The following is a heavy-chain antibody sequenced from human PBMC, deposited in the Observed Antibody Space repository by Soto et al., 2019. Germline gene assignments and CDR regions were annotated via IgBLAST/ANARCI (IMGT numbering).Heavy chain of an antibody. J-gene: IGHJ4*02. CDR1: GFTFSSYA. V-gene: IGHV3-23*01. Sequence: GSLRLSCAASGFTFSSYAMGWVRQGPGKGLEWVAVVSIGGRTHYADSVRGRFTISRDNSKNTLSLQMNSLTAEDTAVYFCAKRRGAGGHFDYWGQGALVTVSS. CDR3: AKRRGAGGHFDY. CDR2: VSIGGRT. D-gene: IGHD2-15*01.